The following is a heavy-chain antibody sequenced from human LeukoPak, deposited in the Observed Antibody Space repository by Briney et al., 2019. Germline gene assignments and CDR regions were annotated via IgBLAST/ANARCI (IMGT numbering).Heavy chain of an antibody. Sequence: SQTLSLTCTVSGGSISSGGYYWSWIRQHPGKGLEWIGYIYYSGSTYYNPSLKSRVTISVDTSKNQFSLKLSSVTAADTAVYYCARVNQLPPYYYGMDVWGQGTTVTVSS. CDR3: ARVNQLPPYYYGMDV. CDR2: IYYSGST. D-gene: IGHD2-2*01. V-gene: IGHV4-31*03. CDR1: GGSISSGGYY. J-gene: IGHJ6*02.